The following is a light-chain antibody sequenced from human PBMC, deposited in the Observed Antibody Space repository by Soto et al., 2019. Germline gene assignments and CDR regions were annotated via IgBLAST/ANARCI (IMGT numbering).Light chain of an antibody. V-gene: IGKV3-20*01. Sequence: ETVLTQSPGTLSLSPGERATLSCMASQSVSSSYLAWYQQKPGQAPRLLIYDASSRATGIPDRFSGSGSGTDFTLNISRLEPEDFAVYYCQQYVRSPPSWTFGQGTKVEI. CDR2: DAS. CDR3: QQYVRSPPSWT. J-gene: IGKJ1*01. CDR1: QSVSSSY.